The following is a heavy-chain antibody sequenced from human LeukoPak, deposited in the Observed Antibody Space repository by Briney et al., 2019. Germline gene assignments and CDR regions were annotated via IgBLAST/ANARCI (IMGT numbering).Heavy chain of an antibody. J-gene: IGHJ6*02. CDR2: IYYSGST. D-gene: IGHD5-12*01. CDR3: ARDPGTIVATIHYYYYGMDV. Sequence: PSETLSLTCTVSGGSISSYYWSWIRQPPGKGLEWIGYIYYSGSTNYNLSLKSRVTISVDTSKNQFSLKLSSVTAADTAVYYCARDPGTIVATIHYYYYGMDVWGQGTTVTVSS. CDR1: GGSISSYY. V-gene: IGHV4-59*01.